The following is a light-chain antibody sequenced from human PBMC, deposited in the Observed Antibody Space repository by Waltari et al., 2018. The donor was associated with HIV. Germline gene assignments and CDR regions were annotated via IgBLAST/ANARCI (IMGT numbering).Light chain of an antibody. CDR1: QDIARW. Sequence: DIQMTQSPSSVSAFVGDRVTITCRASQDIARWLAWYQQKPGKAPKLLIYDASSLHSGVPSRFSGNGSGTEFTLTISSLQPADSATYYCQQSKTFPLDFGQGSKLEI. V-gene: IGKV1-12*01. J-gene: IGKJ2*01. CDR2: DAS. CDR3: QQSKTFPLD.